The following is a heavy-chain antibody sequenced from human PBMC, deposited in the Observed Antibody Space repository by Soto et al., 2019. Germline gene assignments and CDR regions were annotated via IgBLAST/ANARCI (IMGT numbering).Heavy chain of an antibody. J-gene: IGHJ4*02. CDR3: ARVPFSSSWYGVDY. D-gene: IGHD6-13*01. CDR1: GYTFTSFG. CDR2: INVYNGNT. Sequence: QVQLVQSGTEVKKPGASVKVSCKASGYTFTSFGIGWVRQAPGQGLEWMGWINVYNGNTYYVQKLEGRFTMTTDTSTRTTYMDLSSLRSDDTGVYYCARVPFSSSWYGVDYWGQGTLITVPS. V-gene: IGHV1-18*01.